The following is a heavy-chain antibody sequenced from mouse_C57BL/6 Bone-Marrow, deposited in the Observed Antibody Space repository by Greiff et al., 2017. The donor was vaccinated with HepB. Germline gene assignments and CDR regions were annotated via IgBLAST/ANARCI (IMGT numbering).Heavy chain of an antibody. CDR3: ARSYYGNYGYFDV. D-gene: IGHD2-10*01. CDR2: IDPSDSYT. V-gene: IGHV1-50*01. J-gene: IGHJ1*03. Sequence: QVQLQQPGAELVKPGASVKLSCKASGYTFTSYWMQWVKQRPGQGLEWIGEIDPSDSYTNYNQKFKGQATLTVDTSSSTAYMQLSSLTSEDSAVYYCARSYYGNYGYFDVWGTGTTVTVSS. CDR1: GYTFTSYW.